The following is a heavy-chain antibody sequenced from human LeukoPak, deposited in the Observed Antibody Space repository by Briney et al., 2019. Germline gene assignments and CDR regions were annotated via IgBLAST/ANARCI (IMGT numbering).Heavy chain of an antibody. J-gene: IGHJ4*02. V-gene: IGHV1-18*01. Sequence: ASVKVPCKSSGYTFSSCGISWVRQAPGQGLEWMGWISAYNCNTNFAQEFQGRVTMTTDTSTSTASMELRSPRSDDTPVYYCARDQGIYTHSIIDSWGQGTLVTVSS. D-gene: IGHD5-12*01. CDR2: ISAYNCNT. CDR3: ARDQGIYTHSIIDS. CDR1: GYTFSSCG.